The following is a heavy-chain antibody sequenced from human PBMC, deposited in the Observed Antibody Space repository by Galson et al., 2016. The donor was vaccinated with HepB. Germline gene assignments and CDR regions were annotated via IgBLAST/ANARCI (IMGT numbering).Heavy chain of an antibody. Sequence: SETLYLTCTVSSGAIGSYYWSWIRHLPGKGLEWIGCRTSGGSINYNPSLKSRVSMSIDTSKNQFSLNVASVTAAGSALYYCARGLVKGSWSPTHSFDLWGQGTMVTVSS. CDR3: ARGLVKGSWSPTHSFDL. V-gene: IGHV4-59*01. CDR2: RTSGGSI. J-gene: IGHJ3*01. D-gene: IGHD6-13*01. CDR1: SGAIGSYY.